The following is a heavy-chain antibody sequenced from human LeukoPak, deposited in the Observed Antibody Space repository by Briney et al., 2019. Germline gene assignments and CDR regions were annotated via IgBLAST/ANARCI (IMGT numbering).Heavy chain of an antibody. D-gene: IGHD6-13*01. V-gene: IGHV4-4*07. CDR3: ARQSSSWYGPGVAFYI. CDR1: GGSISSYY. J-gene: IGHJ3*02. CDR2: IYTSGST. Sequence: SETLSLTCTVSGGSISSYYWSWIRQPAGKGLEWIGRIYTSGSTNYNPSLKSRVTMSVDTSKNQFSLKLSSVTAADTAVYYCARQSSSWYGPGVAFYIWGQGTMVTVSS.